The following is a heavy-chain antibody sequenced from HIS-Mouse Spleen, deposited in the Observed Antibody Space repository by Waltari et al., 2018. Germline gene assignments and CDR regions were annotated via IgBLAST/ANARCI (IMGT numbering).Heavy chain of an antibody. CDR3: AKGGLMVYAIGDY. J-gene: IGHJ4*02. Sequence: QVQLVESGGGVVQPGRSLRVSCAASGLTFSSHGWHWVCWAPGKGLEWVAVIWYDGSNKYYADSVKGRFTISRDNSKNTLYLQMNSLRAEDTAVYYCAKGGLMVYAIGDYWGQGTLVTVSS. D-gene: IGHD2-8*01. CDR1: GLTFSSHG. CDR2: IWYDGSNK. V-gene: IGHV3-33*06.